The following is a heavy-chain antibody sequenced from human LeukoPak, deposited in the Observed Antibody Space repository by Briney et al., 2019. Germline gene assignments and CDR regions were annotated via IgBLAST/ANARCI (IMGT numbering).Heavy chain of an antibody. CDR1: GFTFSSYS. V-gene: IGHV3-21*01. Sequence: GGSLRLSCAASGFTFSSYSMNWVRQAPGKGLEWVSSISSDSSYIYYADSVKGRFTISRDNAKNSLYLQMNSLRAEDTAVYYCARDAQLLPLQWGQGTLVTVSS. D-gene: IGHD1-26*01. J-gene: IGHJ4*02. CDR3: ARDAQLLPLQ. CDR2: ISSDSSYI.